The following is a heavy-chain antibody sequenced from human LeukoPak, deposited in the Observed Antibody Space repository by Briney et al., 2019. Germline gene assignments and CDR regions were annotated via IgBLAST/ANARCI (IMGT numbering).Heavy chain of an antibody. V-gene: IGHV1-8*01. D-gene: IGHD1-14*01. J-gene: IGHJ5*02. CDR3: ARGPRDHDESIRYNWFDP. CDR1: GYTFINYD. Sequence: ASVKVSCKASGYTFINYDINWVRQATGQGLEWMGWMSPKSGSTGYAQKFQGRVTMTRDTSISTAYMELSSLRSEDTAVYYCARGPRDHDESIRYNWFDPWGQGTLVTVSS. CDR2: MSPKSGST.